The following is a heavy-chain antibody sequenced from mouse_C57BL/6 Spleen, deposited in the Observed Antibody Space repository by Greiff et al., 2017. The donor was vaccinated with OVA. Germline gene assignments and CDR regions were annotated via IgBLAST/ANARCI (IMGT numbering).Heavy chain of an antibody. V-gene: IGHV5-9-1*02. D-gene: IGHD1-1*01. CDR2: ISSGGDYI. Sequence: EVKVEESGAGLVKPGGSLKLSCAASGFTFSSYAMSWVRQTPEQRLEWVAYISSGGDYIYYADTVKGRFTISRDNARNTLYLQMSSLKSEDTAMYYCTRDRGRDRGQGVLVTVSA. CDR3: TRDRGRD. J-gene: IGHJ3*01. CDR1: GFTFSSYA.